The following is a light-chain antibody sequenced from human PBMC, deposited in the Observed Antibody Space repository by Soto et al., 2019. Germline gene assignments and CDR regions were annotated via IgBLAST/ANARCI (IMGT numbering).Light chain of an antibody. J-gene: IGLJ2*01. CDR2: LNSDGSH. CDR3: QTSVSGIVV. V-gene: IGLV4-69*01. CDR1: SGHSNYA. Sequence: QLVLTQSPSASASLGASVKLTCTLSSGHSNYAIAWHQQQSEKGPRYLMKLNSDGSHSKGDGIPDRFSGSSSGAERYLTISSLQSEDDADYYCQTSVSGIVVFGGGTKLTVL.